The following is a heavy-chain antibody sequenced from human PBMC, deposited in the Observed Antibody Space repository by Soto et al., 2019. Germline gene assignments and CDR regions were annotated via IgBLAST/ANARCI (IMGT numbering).Heavy chain of an antibody. CDR2: IYHSGST. CDR1: SGSISSSNW. CDR3: ARDGIAVADQRGAFDI. J-gene: IGHJ3*02. Sequence: QVQLQASGPGLVKPSGTLSLTCAVSSGSISSSNWWSWVRQPPGKGLEWIGEIYHSGSTNYNPSLKSRVSISVDKSKTQFTLKLSSVTAADTAGYYCARDGIAVADQRGAFDIWGQGTMVTVSS. D-gene: IGHD6-19*01. V-gene: IGHV4-4*02.